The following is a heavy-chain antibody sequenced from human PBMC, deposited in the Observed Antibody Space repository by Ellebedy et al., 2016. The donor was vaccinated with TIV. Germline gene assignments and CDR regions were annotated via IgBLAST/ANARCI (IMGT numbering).Heavy chain of an antibody. CDR3: ARGDGYNWYYYGMDV. CDR1: GFTFSDYY. V-gene: IGHV3-11*01. J-gene: IGHJ6*02. Sequence: GESLKISCAASGFTFSDYYMTWIRQAPGKGLEWISYISIDGGAIYYTDSVKGRFTISRDNAAHSLYLQINSLRADDTAVYYCARGDGYNWYYYGMDVWGQGTTVTVSS. D-gene: IGHD5-24*01. CDR2: ISIDGGAI.